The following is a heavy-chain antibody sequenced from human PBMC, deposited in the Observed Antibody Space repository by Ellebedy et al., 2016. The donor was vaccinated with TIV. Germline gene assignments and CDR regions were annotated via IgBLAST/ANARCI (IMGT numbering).Heavy chain of an antibody. V-gene: IGHV4-34*01. CDR3: ARDGVVGATGFDY. J-gene: IGHJ4*02. CDR1: GGSFSGYY. Sequence: SETLSLXXAVYGGSFSGYYWSWIRQPPGKGLEWIGEINHSGSTNYNPSLKSRVTISVDTSKNQFSLKLSSVTAADTAVYYCARDGVVGATGFDYWGQGTLVTVSS. CDR2: INHSGST. D-gene: IGHD1-26*01.